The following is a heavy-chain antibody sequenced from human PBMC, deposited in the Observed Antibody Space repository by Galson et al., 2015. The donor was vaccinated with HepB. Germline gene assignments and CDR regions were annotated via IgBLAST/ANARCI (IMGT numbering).Heavy chain of an antibody. CDR2: IWPDDSDT. V-gene: IGHV5-51*03. Sequence: QSGAEVKKPGESLKISCKGSGFILTTYWIAWVRQMPGKGLEWMGIIWPDDSDTIYSPSFQGRVTISADKSTSTTYLQWNSLQTSDTAIYYCATAFGSQYYFDYWGQGTLVTVSS. CDR3: ATAFGSQYYFDY. D-gene: IGHD3-16*01. CDR1: GFILTTYW. J-gene: IGHJ4*02.